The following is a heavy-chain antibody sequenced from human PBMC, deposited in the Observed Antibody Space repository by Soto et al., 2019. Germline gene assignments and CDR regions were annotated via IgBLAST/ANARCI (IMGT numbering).Heavy chain of an antibody. CDR3: ARVLFYGSGSWYGMDV. CDR2: IWYDGSNK. CDR1: GFTFSSYG. V-gene: IGHV3-33*01. Sequence: PGGSLRLSCASSGFTFSSYGMHLVRQAPGKGLEWVAVIWYDGSNKYYADSVKGRFTISRDNSKNTLYLQMNSLRAEDTAVYYCARVLFYGSGSWYGMDVWGQGTTVTVSS. J-gene: IGHJ6*02. D-gene: IGHD3-10*01.